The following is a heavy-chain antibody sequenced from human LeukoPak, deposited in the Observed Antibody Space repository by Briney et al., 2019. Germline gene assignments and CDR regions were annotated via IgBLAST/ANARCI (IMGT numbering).Heavy chain of an antibody. CDR3: AKRGAVIRVILVGFYKEAYYFDS. CDR2: ISGSAGGT. CDR1: GITLSNYG. Sequence: GGSLRLSCAVSGITLSNYGMSWVRQAPGKGVEWVAGISGSAGGTYYADSVKGRFTISRDNAKNTLYLQLNNLRAEDTAVYFCAKRGAVIRVILVGFYKEAYYFDSWGQGALVTVSS. V-gene: IGHV3-23*01. J-gene: IGHJ4*02. D-gene: IGHD3-22*01.